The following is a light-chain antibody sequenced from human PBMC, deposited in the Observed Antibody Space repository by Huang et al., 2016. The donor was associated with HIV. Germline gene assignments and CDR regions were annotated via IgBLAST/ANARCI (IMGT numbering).Light chain of an antibody. V-gene: IGKV1-33*01. CDR3: QQYDNLWT. J-gene: IGKJ1*01. CDR2: DAS. Sequence: DIQMTQSPSSLSASVGDRVTITCQASQDIAKYLNWFQQKPGKAPKVLIYDASNLEAGVLLRFSGSGSGTNFTFTISGLQSEDIATYYCQQYDNLWTFGQGTKVEIK. CDR1: QDIAKY.